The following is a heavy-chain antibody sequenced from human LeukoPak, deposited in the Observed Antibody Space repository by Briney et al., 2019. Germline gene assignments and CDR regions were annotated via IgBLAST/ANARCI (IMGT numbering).Heavy chain of an antibody. V-gene: IGHV1-69*04. J-gene: IGHJ3*02. CDR2: IIPILGIA. CDR3: ARDDVVVITGAFDI. D-gene: IGHD3-22*01. Sequence: GASVKVSCKASGYTFTSYAISWVRQAPGQGLEWMGRIIPILGIANYAQKFQGRVTITADKSTSTAYMELSSLRSEDTAVYYCARDDVVVITGAFDIWGQGTMVTVSS. CDR1: GYTFTSYA.